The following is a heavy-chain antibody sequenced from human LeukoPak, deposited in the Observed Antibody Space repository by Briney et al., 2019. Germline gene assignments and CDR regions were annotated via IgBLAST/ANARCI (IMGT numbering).Heavy chain of an antibody. D-gene: IGHD2-15*01. CDR2: INTSNGNT. CDR3: ARDLTGSRCRGGSCYFMSGY. J-gene: IGHJ4*02. V-gene: IGHV1-18*01. Sequence: GDSVKVSCNASGYTFIHYGISWVRQAPGQGLEWMGWINTSNGNTNYAQNLQGRVTMTTDTSTSTAYMELRSLRSDDTAIYFCARDLTGSRCRGGSCYFMSGYWGQGTLVTVSS. CDR1: GYTFIHYG.